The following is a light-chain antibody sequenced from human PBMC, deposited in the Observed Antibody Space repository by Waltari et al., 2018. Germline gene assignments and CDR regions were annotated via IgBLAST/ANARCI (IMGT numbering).Light chain of an antibody. J-gene: IGKJ4*01. CDR1: QTINNNF. V-gene: IGKV3-20*01. Sequence: IVLTQSPDTLSLSPGQRATLSCRASQTINNNFLVWYQQKTGQAPRLLIHGASSRATGFPDRFSGSGSGTDFTLTISRLEPEDVAVYYCQQYDGSILTFGGGTKVEI. CDR2: GAS. CDR3: QQYDGSILT.